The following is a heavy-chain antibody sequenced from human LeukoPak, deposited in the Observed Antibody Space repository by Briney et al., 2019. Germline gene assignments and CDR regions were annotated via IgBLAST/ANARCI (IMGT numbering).Heavy chain of an antibody. CDR2: INHSGST. V-gene: IGHV4-34*01. J-gene: IGHJ5*02. D-gene: IGHD3-22*01. Sequence: SETLPLTCAVYGGSFSGYYWSWIRQPPGKGLEWIGEINHSGSTNYNPSLKSRVTISVDTSKNQFSLKLSSVTAADTAVYYCARGFRHDSSGVRFDPWGQGTLVTVSS. CDR3: ARGFRHDSSGVRFDP. CDR1: GGSFSGYY.